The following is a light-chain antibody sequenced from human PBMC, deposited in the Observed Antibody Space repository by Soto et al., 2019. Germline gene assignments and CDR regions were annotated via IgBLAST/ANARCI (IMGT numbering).Light chain of an antibody. Sequence: EIVMTQSPATLSVSPGETASLSCRASQRAGNFLAWYQQKPGQAPRLLIYYISTRATGIPARFSGSVSGTEFTLTINRLQSEESAVYYCQQHKQWPITFGQGTRLEIK. J-gene: IGKJ5*01. CDR3: QQHKQWPIT. CDR2: YIS. CDR1: QRAGNF. V-gene: IGKV3D-15*01.